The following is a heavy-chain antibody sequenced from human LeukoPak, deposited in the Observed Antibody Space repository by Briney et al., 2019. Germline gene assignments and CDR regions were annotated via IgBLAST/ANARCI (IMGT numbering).Heavy chain of an antibody. CDR3: ARGSGYGRRWFDY. Sequence: SETLSLTCAVYGGSFSGYYWSWIRQPPGEGLEWIGEINHSGSTNYNPSLKSRVTISVDTSKNQFSLKLSSVTAADTAVYYCARGSGYGRRWFDYWGQGTLVTVSS. D-gene: IGHD5-12*01. V-gene: IGHV4-34*01. J-gene: IGHJ4*02. CDR2: INHSGST. CDR1: GGSFSGYY.